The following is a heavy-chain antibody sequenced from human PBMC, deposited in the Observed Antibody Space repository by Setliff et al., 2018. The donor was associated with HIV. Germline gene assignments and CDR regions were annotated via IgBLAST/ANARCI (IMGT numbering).Heavy chain of an antibody. V-gene: IGHV4-4*08. Sequence: PSETLSLTCAVSGGSISSAYWSWVRQPPGKGLEWIGYIYSGGITKYNPSLKSRVTISVDTSKNQFSLKLSSVTAADTAVFYCARGTLYYYDTGGYSYFDYWGQGTLVTVSS. CDR1: GGSISSAY. CDR2: IYSGGIT. J-gene: IGHJ4*02. D-gene: IGHD3-22*01. CDR3: ARGTLYYYDTGGYSYFDY.